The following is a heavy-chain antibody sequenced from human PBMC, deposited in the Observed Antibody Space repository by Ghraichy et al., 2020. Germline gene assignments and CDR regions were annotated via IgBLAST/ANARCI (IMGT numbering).Heavy chain of an antibody. Sequence: SETLSLTCTVSGDSITSGAYYWTWIRQLPGKGLEWIGCVYHSGSTYYNPSLMSRLSMSVDTSKNQFSLRLTSVTAADSAVYYCARDLSNYVYDYWGQGTPLTVSS. V-gene: IGHV4-31*03. CDR3: ARDLSNYVYDY. CDR1: GDSITSGAYY. J-gene: IGHJ4*02. D-gene: IGHD4-11*01. CDR2: VYHSGST.